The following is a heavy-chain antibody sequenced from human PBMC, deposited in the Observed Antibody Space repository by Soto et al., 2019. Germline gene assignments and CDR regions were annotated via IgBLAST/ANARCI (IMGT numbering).Heavy chain of an antibody. D-gene: IGHD3-3*01. Sequence: PSETLSLTCTVSGGSVSGGSYYWSWIRQPPGKGLEWIGYIYYSGSTNYNPSLKSRVTISVDTSKNQFSLKLSSVTAADTAVYYCARDMIFGEVISPDYYYYGMDVWGQGTTVTSP. J-gene: IGHJ6*02. CDR1: GGSVSGGSYY. V-gene: IGHV4-61*01. CDR3: ARDMIFGEVISPDYYYYGMDV. CDR2: IYYSGST.